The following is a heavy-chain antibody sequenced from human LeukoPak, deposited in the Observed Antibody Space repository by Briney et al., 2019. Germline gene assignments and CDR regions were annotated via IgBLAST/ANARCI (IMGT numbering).Heavy chain of an antibody. CDR1: GFTFSNYW. V-gene: IGHV3-7*01. Sequence: GGSLRLSCAASGFTFSNYWMSWVRQVPGKGLEWVAHIKQDGSEKYYADSVKGRFTIPRDNARNSLYLQMNSLRVDDTAMYYCARLSTAVADSDFWGQGTLVTVSS. CDR3: ARLSTAVADSDF. J-gene: IGHJ4*02. D-gene: IGHD2-15*01. CDR2: IKQDGSEK.